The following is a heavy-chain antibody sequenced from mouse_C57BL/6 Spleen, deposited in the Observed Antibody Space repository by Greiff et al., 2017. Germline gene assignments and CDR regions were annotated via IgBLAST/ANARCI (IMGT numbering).Heavy chain of an antibody. CDR2: INPSSGYT. CDR1: GYTFTSYT. Sequence: QVQLKQSGAELARPGASVKMSCKASGYTFTSYTMHWVKQRPGQGLEWIGYINPSSGYTKYNQKFKDKATLTADKSSSTAYMQLSSLTSEDSAVYYCARSPSRAMDYWGQGTSVTVSS. V-gene: IGHV1-4*01. J-gene: IGHJ4*01. CDR3: ARSPSRAMDY. D-gene: IGHD3-3*01.